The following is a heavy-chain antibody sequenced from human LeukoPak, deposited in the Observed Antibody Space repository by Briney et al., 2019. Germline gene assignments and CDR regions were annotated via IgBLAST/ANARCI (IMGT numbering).Heavy chain of an antibody. CDR3: ARTMVRGVSLFDY. V-gene: IGHV4-4*02. D-gene: IGHD3-10*01. Sequence: SGTLSLTCAVSGGSISSSNWWSWVRQPPGKGLEWIAEIHHSGSANYNPSLKSRVTISGDKSKNQFSLKLSSVTAADTAVYYCARTMVRGVSLFDYWGQGTLVTVSS. CDR1: GGSISSSNW. J-gene: IGHJ4*02. CDR2: IHHSGSA.